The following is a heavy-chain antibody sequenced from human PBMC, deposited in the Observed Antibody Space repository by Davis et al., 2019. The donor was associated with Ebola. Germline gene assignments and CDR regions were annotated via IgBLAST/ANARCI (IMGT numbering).Heavy chain of an antibody. CDR2: ISYDGSNE. Sequence: GGSLRLSCAVPGFIFKNYGIHWVRQAPGKGLEWVAVISYDGSNEYYADSMKGRFTISRDNSKNTLYLQMNSLRVEDTAVYYCARGRTNTLMVGMEFDYWGQGTLVTVSS. V-gene: IGHV3-30*03. J-gene: IGHJ4*02. CDR3: ARGRTNTLMVGMEFDY. D-gene: IGHD5-18*01. CDR1: GFIFKNYG.